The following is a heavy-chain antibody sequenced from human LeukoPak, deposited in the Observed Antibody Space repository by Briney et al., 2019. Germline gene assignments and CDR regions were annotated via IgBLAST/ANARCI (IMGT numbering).Heavy chain of an antibody. V-gene: IGHV3-9*01. Sequence: GRSLRLSCAASGFTFDDYAMHWVRQAPGKGLEWVSGISWNSGSIGYTDSVKGRFTISRDNANNSLYLQMNSLRAEDTAVYYCARDDCSSISCYHNWFDPWGQGTLVTVSS. J-gene: IGHJ5*02. CDR3: ARDDCSSISCYHNWFDP. D-gene: IGHD2-2*01. CDR1: GFTFDDYA. CDR2: ISWNSGSI.